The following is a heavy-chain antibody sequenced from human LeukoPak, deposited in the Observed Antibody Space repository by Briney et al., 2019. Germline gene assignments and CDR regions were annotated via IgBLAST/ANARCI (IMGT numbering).Heavy chain of an antibody. CDR3: VRDRGGF. V-gene: IGHV4-59*12. D-gene: IGHD3-10*01. CDR2: IHSSGST. J-gene: IGHJ4*02. Sequence: SETLSLTCTVSGGSMTNYYWNWLRQPPGKGLEWIGNIHSSGSTHYKSSLTSRMTISIDTSKNQVFLTLTSVPAADTAVYYCVRDRGGFWGQGTLVTVSS. CDR1: GGSMTNYY.